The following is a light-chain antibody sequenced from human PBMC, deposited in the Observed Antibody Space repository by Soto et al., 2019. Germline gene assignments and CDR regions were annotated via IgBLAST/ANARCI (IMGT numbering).Light chain of an antibody. CDR3: QQYKSFWT. V-gene: IGKV1-5*01. J-gene: IGKJ1*01. CDR2: DVS. CDR1: QSIGTW. Sequence: DIQMTESPSTLSASVGDGVTITFRASQSIGTWLAWYHQKPGKAPKVLIYDVSSLKSGVPSRFSGSASATEFTLTISSLQPDDFATYYCQQYKSFWTFGQGTKVDI.